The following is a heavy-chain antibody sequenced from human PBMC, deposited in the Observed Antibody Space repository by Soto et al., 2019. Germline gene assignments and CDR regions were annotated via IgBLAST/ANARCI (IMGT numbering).Heavy chain of an antibody. CDR1: GFTVSSYG. CDR2: ISYDGSNK. D-gene: IGHD4-17*01. CDR3: ANYYGGPGC. J-gene: IGHJ4*02. Sequence: ESGGGVVQPGRSLRLSCAASGFTVSSYGMHWVRQAPGKGLEWVAVISYDGSNKYYADSVKGRFTISRDNSKNTLYLQMNSLRAEANAVYYCANYYGGPGCWGQGTLVTVSS. V-gene: IGHV3-30*18.